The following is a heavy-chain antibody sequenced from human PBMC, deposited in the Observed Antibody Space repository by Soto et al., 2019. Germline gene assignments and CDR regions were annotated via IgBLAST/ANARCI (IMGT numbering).Heavy chain of an antibody. J-gene: IGHJ6*02. Sequence: GGSLRLSCSASGFTFSMFSMHWVRQAPGKGLEYVSGISSNGDSTYYADSVKGRFTISRDNSKNTLYLQVSSLRAEDTAVYYCAKSRDAYNFYFYYGMDVWGQGTTVTVSS. CDR3: AKSRDAYNFYFYYGMDV. CDR2: ISSNGDST. D-gene: IGHD2-2*01. CDR1: GFTFSMFS. V-gene: IGHV3-64D*06.